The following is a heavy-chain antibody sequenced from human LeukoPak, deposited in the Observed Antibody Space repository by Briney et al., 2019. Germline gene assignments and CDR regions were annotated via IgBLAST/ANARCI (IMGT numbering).Heavy chain of an antibody. D-gene: IGHD2-15*01. CDR3: ARHRTADSGGVVYYYYGMDV. CDR2: IYYTGTT. CDR1: GGSISSYY. Sequence: SETLSLTCTVSGGSISSYYWSWIRQPPGKGLEWIGFIYYTGTTNYNPSLKSRVTISVDTSKNQFSLNLSSVTAADTAVYYCARHRTADSGGVVYYYYGMDVWGQGTTVTVSS. J-gene: IGHJ6*02. V-gene: IGHV4-59*08.